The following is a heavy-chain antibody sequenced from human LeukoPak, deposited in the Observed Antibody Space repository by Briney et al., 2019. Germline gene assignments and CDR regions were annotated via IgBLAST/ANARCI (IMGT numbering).Heavy chain of an antibody. CDR2: IIPILGIA. CDR3: ASYGDYAGYFDY. D-gene: IGHD4-17*01. CDR1: GGTFSSYA. J-gene: IGHJ4*02. Sequence: ASVKVPCKASGGTFSSYAISWVRQAPGQGLEWMGRIIPILGIANYAQKFQGRVTITADKSTSTAYMELSSLRSEDTAVYYCASYGDYAGYFDYWGQGTLVTVSS. V-gene: IGHV1-69*04.